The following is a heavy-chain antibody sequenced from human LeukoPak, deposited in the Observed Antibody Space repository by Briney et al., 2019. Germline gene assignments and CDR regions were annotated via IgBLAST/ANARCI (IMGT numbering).Heavy chain of an antibody. D-gene: IGHD3-22*01. CDR3: ARDSYPYYDSSGYYYGGLGY. CDR2: IKQDGSEK. CDR1: GFTFSSYW. Sequence: GGSLRLSCAASGFTFSSYWMSWVCQAPGKGLEWVANIKQDGSEKYYVDSVKGRFTISRDNAKNSLYLQMNSLRAEDTAVYYCARDSYPYYDSSGYYYGGLGYWGQGTLVTVSS. V-gene: IGHV3-7*01. J-gene: IGHJ4*02.